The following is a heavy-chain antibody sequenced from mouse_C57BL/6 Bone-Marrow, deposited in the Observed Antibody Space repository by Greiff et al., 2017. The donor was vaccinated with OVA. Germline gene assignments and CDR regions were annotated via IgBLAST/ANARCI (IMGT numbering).Heavy chain of an antibody. CDR2: INPNDGGA. D-gene: IGHD4-1*01. V-gene: IGHV1-26*01. J-gene: IGHJ2*01. Sequence: EVQLQQSGPELVKPGASVKISCKASGYTFTDYYMNWVQQSHGKSLEWIGDINPNDGGASYNQKFKGKATLTVDKSSSTAYMVLRILTSEDAAVYYCSRGAQTAYSFDYWGQGTTLTVSS. CDR3: SRGAQTAYSFDY. CDR1: GYTFTDYY.